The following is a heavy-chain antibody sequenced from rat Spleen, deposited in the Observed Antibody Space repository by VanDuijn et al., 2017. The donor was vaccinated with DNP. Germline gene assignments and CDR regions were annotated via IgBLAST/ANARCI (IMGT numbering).Heavy chain of an antibody. J-gene: IGHJ2*01. D-gene: IGHD3-8*01. CDR2: IWAGGIT. V-gene: IGHV2-13*01. CDR3: ARSRGGIPFDY. Sequence: QVQLQESGPGLVQPSQTLSLTCTVPGLSLTSYHVSWVRQPPGKSLEWMGTIWAGGITNYNSAVQSRLFISRDTSKSQVFLKMNSLQPEDTATYYCARSRGGIPFDYWGQGVMVTVSS. CDR1: GLSLTSYH.